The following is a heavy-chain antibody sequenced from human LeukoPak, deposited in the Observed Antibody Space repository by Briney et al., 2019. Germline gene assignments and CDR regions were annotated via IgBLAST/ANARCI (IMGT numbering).Heavy chain of an antibody. Sequence: GGSLRLSCAASGFTFSSYAMHWVRQAPGKGLEWVAVISYDGSNKYYADSVKGRFTISRDNSKNTLYLQMNSLRAEATAVYYCARDDPMPFDYWGQGTLVTVSS. D-gene: IGHD2-2*01. CDR2: ISYDGSNK. CDR1: GFTFSSYA. V-gene: IGHV3-30*04. CDR3: ARDDPMPFDY. J-gene: IGHJ4*02.